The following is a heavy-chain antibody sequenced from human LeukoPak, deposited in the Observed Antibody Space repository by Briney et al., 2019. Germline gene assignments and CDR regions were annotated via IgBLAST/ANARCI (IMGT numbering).Heavy chain of an antibody. Sequence: GGSLRLSCAASGLTVSDNYMSCVPQAPGKGLVWVSVMYSRGDTYYAKSVKGRFTFSRDISKNTLYLQMNGLRTEDTAMYYCARDAPQVPAAGVLASWGQGTLVIVSS. V-gene: IGHV3-53*01. D-gene: IGHD2-2*01. CDR3: ARDAPQVPAAGVLAS. CDR2: MYSRGDT. J-gene: IGHJ5*02. CDR1: GLTVSDNY.